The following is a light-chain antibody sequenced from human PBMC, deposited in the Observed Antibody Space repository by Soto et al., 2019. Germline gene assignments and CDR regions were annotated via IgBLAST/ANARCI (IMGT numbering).Light chain of an antibody. CDR3: AAWDDSLNGFYV. V-gene: IGLV1-44*01. Sequence: QSVLTQPPSASGTPGQRVTISCSGSSSNIGSNTVNWYQQLPGTAPKLLIYSNNQRPSGVPDRFSGSKSGTSASLDISGLQVEDEADYYCAAWDDSLNGFYVFGTGTKLTVL. CDR1: SSNIGSNT. CDR2: SNN. J-gene: IGLJ1*01.